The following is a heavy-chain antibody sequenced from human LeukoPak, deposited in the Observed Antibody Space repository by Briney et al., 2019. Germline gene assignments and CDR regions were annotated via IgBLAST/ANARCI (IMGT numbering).Heavy chain of an antibody. J-gene: IGHJ5*02. V-gene: IGHV1-18*01. CDR2: ISGYNGNT. CDR1: GYTFTNYG. D-gene: IGHD6-13*01. Sequence: ASVKVSCKASGYTFTNYGISWVRQAPGQGLEWMGWISGYNGNTKYAQKFQGRVTMTTDTSTSTAYMELSSLRSDDTAVYYCARGSGSSWYEYWFDPWGQGTLVTVSS. CDR3: ARGSGSSWYEYWFDP.